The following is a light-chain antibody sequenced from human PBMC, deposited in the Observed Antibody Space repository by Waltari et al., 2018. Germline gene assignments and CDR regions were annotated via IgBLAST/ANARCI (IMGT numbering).Light chain of an antibody. CDR3: NSYTGRGSWV. CDR1: STDVGFYNY. V-gene: IGLV2-14*01. J-gene: IGLJ3*02. Sequence: QSALTQPASVSGSPGQSLTISCTGTSTDVGFYNYVSWYQQHPGKAPKLIIYDVSERTPGGCVPFTGSKSGNTASLVISGRHAEDEADYYCNSYTGRGSWVFGGATKLTVL. CDR2: DVS.